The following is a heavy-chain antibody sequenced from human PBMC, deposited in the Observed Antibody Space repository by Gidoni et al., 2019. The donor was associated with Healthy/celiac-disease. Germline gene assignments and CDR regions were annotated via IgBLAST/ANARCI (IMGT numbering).Heavy chain of an antibody. J-gene: IGHJ4*02. D-gene: IGHD3-22*01. CDR3: ARQGSYYDSSGYYSPFDY. V-gene: IGHV4-30-2*03. Sequence: LEWIGSIYYSGSTSYHPSLKSRVTISLDTSKNQFSMKLSSVTAADLAVDYCARQGSYYDSSGYYSPFDYWGQGTLVTVSS. CDR2: IYYSGST.